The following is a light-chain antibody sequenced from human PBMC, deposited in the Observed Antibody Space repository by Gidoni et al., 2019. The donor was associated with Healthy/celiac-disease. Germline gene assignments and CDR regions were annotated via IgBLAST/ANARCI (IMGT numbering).Light chain of an antibody. CDR1: NLGDKY. CDR3: QAWDSSIV. V-gene: IGLV3-1*01. CDR2: QDS. Sequence: SYELTQPPSVSVSPGQTASITCPGDNLGDKYACWYQQKPGQSPVLVIYQDSERPSGIPARCSGSNSGNTATLTISGTQAMDEADYYCQAWDSSIVFGGGTKLT. J-gene: IGLJ2*01.